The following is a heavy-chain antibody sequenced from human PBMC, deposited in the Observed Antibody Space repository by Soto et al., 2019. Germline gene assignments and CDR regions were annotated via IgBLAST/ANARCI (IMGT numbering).Heavy chain of an antibody. Sequence: GGSLRLSCAASGFTFSDYYMSWIRQAPGKGLEWVSYISSSGSTIYYADSVKGRFTISRDNAKNSLYLQMNSLRAEDTAVYYCARIVATRGDYYYYMDVWGKGTTVTVSS. D-gene: IGHD5-12*01. V-gene: IGHV3-11*01. CDR2: ISSSGSTI. CDR3: ARIVATRGDYYYYMDV. CDR1: GFTFSDYY. J-gene: IGHJ6*03.